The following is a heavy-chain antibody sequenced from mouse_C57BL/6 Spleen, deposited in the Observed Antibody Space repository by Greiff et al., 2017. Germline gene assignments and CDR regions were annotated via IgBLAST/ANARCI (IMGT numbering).Heavy chain of an antibody. CDR2: IDPSDSYT. Sequence: QVQLQQPGAELVMPGASVKLSCKASGYTFTSYWMHWVKQRPGQGLEWIGEIDPSDSYTNYNQKFKGKSTLTVDKSSSTAYMQLSSLTSEDSAVYYCARNSALYGAMDYWGPGTSVTVSS. J-gene: IGHJ4*01. V-gene: IGHV1-69*01. D-gene: IGHD1-1*01. CDR1: GYTFTSYW. CDR3: ARNSALYGAMDY.